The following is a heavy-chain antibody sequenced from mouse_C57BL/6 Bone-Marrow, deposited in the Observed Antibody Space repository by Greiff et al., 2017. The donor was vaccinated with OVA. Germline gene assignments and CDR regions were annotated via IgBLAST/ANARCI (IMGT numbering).Heavy chain of an antibody. V-gene: IGHV7-3*01. CDR2: IRNKANGYTT. CDR3: ARDPFYYSNFWYFDV. CDR1: GFTFTDYY. J-gene: IGHJ1*03. Sequence: EVKLVESGGGLVQPGGSLSLSCAASGFTFTDYYMSWVRQPPGKALEWLGFIRNKANGYTTEYSASVKGRFTISRDNSQSILYLQMNALRAEDSATYYCARDPFYYSNFWYFDVWGTGTTVTVSS. D-gene: IGHD2-5*01.